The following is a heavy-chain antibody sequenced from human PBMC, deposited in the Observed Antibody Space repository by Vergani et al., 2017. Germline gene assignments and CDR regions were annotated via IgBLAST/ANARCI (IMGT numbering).Heavy chain of an antibody. CDR3: AKHFRGWGIDY. D-gene: IGHD3-16*01. J-gene: IGHJ4*02. CDR2: IQFDGSNQ. Sequence: QVQLVESGGGVVQPGRSLRLSCAASGFTFSSYDMQWIRQGPGKGLEFVAFIQFDGSNQYYADSVKGRFTLSRDFTKNTLYLQMNSLRTDETATYCCAKHFRGWGIDYWGQGTQVIVSS. V-gene: IGHV3-30*02. CDR1: GFTFSSYD.